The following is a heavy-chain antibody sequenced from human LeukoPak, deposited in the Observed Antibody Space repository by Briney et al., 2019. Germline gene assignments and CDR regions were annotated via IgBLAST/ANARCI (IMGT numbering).Heavy chain of an antibody. J-gene: IGHJ4*02. CDR1: SVSITSYY. CDR2: ICHSGNT. Sequence: ASGSLCLSCSASSVSITSYYRTWIRQPPGKGLEWIAYICHSGNTKYNPSLKGRVTMSIDTSKNHFFLNVTSVTAADTAVYYCASEVADGYWGQGTLVIVS. CDR3: ASEVADGY. V-gene: IGHV4-59*01. D-gene: IGHD2-21*01.